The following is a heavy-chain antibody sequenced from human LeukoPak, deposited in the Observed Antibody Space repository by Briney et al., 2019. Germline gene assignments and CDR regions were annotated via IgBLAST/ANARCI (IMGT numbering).Heavy chain of an antibody. Sequence: GESLKISCKGSGYSFTSFWIAWVRQMPGKGLEWMGSIYPGDSDTTYTPSFQGQVTISADKSISTAYLQWSSLKASDTAMYYCAGGPTLGYFDYWGQGTLVTVSS. J-gene: IGHJ4*02. CDR3: AGGPTLGYFDY. CDR1: GYSFTSFW. D-gene: IGHD3-16*01. V-gene: IGHV5-51*01. CDR2: IYPGDSDT.